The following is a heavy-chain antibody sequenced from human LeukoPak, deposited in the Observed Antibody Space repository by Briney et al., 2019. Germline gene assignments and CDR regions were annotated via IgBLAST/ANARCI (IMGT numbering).Heavy chain of an antibody. CDR2: ISSSSSYI. D-gene: IGHD5-24*01. J-gene: IGHJ4*02. CDR1: GFTFSSYS. Sequence: PGGSLRLSCAASGFTFSSYSMNWVRQAPGKGLEWVSSISSSSSYIYYADSVKGRFTISRDNAKNSLYLQMNSLRAEDTAVYYCARGIDRWLQWEFDYWGQGTLVTVSS. CDR3: ARGIDRWLQWEFDY. V-gene: IGHV3-21*01.